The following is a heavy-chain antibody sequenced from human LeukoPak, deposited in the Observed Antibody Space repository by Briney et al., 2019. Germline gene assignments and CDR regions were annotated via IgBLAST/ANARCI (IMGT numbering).Heavy chain of an antibody. V-gene: IGHV4-59*01. Sequence: SETLSLTCTVSGGSISAYYWSWIRQPPGKGLEWIGFIYYTGNTNYNPSLKSRLTISVDTPKNQISLKVGSVTAADTAVYYCVRSKSGTYSWFDPWGQGTLVTVSS. J-gene: IGHJ5*02. D-gene: IGHD1-26*01. CDR3: VRSKSGTYSWFDP. CDR2: IYYTGNT. CDR1: GGSISAYY.